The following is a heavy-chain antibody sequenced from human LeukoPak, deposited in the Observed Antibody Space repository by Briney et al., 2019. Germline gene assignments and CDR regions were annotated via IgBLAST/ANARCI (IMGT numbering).Heavy chain of an antibody. D-gene: IGHD3-16*01. CDR3: AREGGSHGY. J-gene: IGHJ4*02. V-gene: IGHV1-69*04. CDR2: IIPILGIA. CDR1: GGTFSSYA. Sequence: VASVKVSCKASGGTFSSYAISWVRQAPGQGLEWMGRIIPILGIANYAQKFQGRVTITADKSTSTAYMELSSLRSEDAAVYYCAREGGSHGYWGQGTLVTVSS.